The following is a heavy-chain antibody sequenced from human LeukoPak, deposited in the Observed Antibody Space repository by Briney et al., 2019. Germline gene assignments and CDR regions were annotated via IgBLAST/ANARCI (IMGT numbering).Heavy chain of an antibody. J-gene: IGHJ3*02. Sequence: PGRSLRLSCAASGFIFSTYAMHWVRQAPGTGLEWVAVISYDGSNSYYADSVKGRFTISRDNSKNTLYLQMNSLRPEDTAVYYCAGVHRTGWVVDAFDIWGQGTMVTVSS. V-gene: IGHV3-30-3*01. CDR2: ISYDGSNS. CDR3: AGVHRTGWVVDAFDI. CDR1: GFIFSTYA. D-gene: IGHD3/OR15-3a*01.